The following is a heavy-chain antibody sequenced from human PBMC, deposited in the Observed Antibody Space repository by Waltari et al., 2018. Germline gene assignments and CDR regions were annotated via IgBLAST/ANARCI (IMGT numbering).Heavy chain of an antibody. V-gene: IGHV4-34*01. CDR1: GGSFSGYY. D-gene: IGHD6-13*01. CDR2: ITHSGSP. CDR3: ARGASSSWSDY. J-gene: IGHJ4*02. Sequence: QVQLQQWGAGLLKPSETLSLTCAVYGGSFSGYYWSWIRPPPGKGLEWIGKITHSGSPNYNPSLKSRVTISVDTSKNQFSLRLSSVTAADTAVYYCARGASSSWSDYWGQGTLVTVSS.